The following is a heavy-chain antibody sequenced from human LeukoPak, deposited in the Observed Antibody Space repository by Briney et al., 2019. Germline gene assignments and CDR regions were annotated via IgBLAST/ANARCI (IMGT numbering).Heavy chain of an antibody. V-gene: IGHV3-21*01. J-gene: IGHJ3*02. Sequence: GGSLRLSCAASGFTFSSYSMNWVRQAPGKGLEWVSSISSSSSYIYYADSVKGRFTISRDNAKNSLYLQMNSLRAEDTAVYYCARDGYNLIWDDAFDIWGQGTMVTVSS. D-gene: IGHD5-24*01. CDR3: ARDGYNLIWDDAFDI. CDR2: ISSSSSYI. CDR1: GFTFSSYS.